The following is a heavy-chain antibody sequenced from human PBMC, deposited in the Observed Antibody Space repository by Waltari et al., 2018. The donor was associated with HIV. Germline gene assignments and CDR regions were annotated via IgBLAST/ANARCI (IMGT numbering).Heavy chain of an antibody. D-gene: IGHD3-3*01. CDR3: ARSSPGDDFWSGKLVS. J-gene: IGHJ5*02. CDR2: ISAIVGKT. CDR1: GGTFSNYA. V-gene: IGHV1-69*01. Sequence: QVQLVQSGAEVKKPGSSVTVSCKTSGGTFSNYAVYWVRQAPGQGLELVGQISAIVGKTNYAQKCQGRVRITAGESTGTVYMELRSLRSEDTAMYYCARSSPGDDFWSGKLVSWGQGTQVTVSS.